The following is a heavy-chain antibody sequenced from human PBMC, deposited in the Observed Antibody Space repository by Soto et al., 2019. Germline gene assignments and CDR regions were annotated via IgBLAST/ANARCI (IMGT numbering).Heavy chain of an antibody. CDR1: GFTFSSYA. D-gene: IGHD3-22*01. CDR3: AKEGGPYYYDGRGHNYFDY. V-gene: IGHV3-23*01. J-gene: IGHJ4*02. CDR2: MTGGGDST. Sequence: EVQLLESGGGLVQPGGSLRLSCAASGFTFSSYAMSWVRQAPGKGLEWVSAMTGGGDSTYYADSVKGRFTISRDNSKNTLFLQMAGLRVEDTAVYYCAKEGGPYYYDGRGHNYFDYWGQGTLVTVSS.